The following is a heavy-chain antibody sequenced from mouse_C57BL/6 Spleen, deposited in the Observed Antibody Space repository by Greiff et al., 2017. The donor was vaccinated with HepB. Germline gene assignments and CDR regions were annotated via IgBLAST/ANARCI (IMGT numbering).Heavy chain of an antibody. D-gene: IGHD1-1*01. V-gene: IGHV14-4*01. CDR3: TVYYYGSSYGYFDV. J-gene: IGHJ1*03. CDR2: IDPENGDT. Sequence: VQLQQSGAELVRPGASVKLSCTASGFNIKDDYMHWVKQRPEQGLEWIGWIDPENGDTEYASKFKGKATITADTSSNTAYLQLSSLTSEDTAVYYCTVYYYGSSYGYFDVWGTGTTVTVSS. CDR1: GFNIKDDY.